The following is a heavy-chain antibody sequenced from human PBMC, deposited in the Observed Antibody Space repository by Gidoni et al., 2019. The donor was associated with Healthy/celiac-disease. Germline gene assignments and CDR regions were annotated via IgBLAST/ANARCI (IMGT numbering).Heavy chain of an antibody. J-gene: IGHJ6*02. CDR1: GRTFSSYA. V-gene: IGHV1-69*04. CDR3: ANIPGYSSGYV. D-gene: IGHD6-19*01. Sequence: QVQLVQSGAEVKKPGSSVKVSCKASGRTFSSYAISWVRQSPGQGLEWMGRIIPILGIANYAQKFKGRVTITEDKSKSKAYMELSSLRSEDTAVYYCANIPGYSSGYVWGQGTPVTVSS. CDR2: IIPILGIA.